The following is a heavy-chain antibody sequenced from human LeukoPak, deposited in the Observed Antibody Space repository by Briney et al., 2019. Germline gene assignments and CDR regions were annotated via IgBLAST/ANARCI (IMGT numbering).Heavy chain of an antibody. J-gene: IGHJ6*02. CDR1: GGSISSSSYY. Sequence: SETLSLTCTVSGGSISSSSYYWGWIRQPPGKGLEWIGSIYYSGSTYYNPSLKSRVAISVDTSKNQFSLKLSSVTAADTAVYYCARRSGYDFWSGYYSYYYYGMDVWGQGTTVTVSS. CDR3: ARRSGYDFWSGYYSYYYYGMDV. D-gene: IGHD3-3*01. CDR2: IYYSGST. V-gene: IGHV4-39*01.